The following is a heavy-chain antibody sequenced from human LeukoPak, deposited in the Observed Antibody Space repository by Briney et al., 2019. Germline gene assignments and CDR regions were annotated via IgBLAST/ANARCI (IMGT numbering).Heavy chain of an antibody. V-gene: IGHV5-51*01. D-gene: IGHD3-3*01. Sequence: GESLKISCKGSGYSFTSYWIGWVRQLPGKGLVWMGIIYPGDCDTRYSPSFQGQVTISADKSMSPASLKWSSLKASDTALYYCAILAYDSYYYYMDVWGKGTTVTVSS. CDR1: GYSFTSYW. CDR3: AILAYDSYYYYMDV. CDR2: IYPGDCDT. J-gene: IGHJ6*03.